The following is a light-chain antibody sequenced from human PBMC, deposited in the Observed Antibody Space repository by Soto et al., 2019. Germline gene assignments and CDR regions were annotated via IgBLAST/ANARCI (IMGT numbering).Light chain of an antibody. CDR2: GAS. J-gene: IGKJ4*01. V-gene: IGKV3-15*01. Sequence: EIVMTQSPATLSVSPGERATLSCRASQIVSSNLAWYQQKPGQAPRLLIYGASTRATGIPARFSGSGSGTEFTLTISSLQSEDFAVYYCQQYYSYPLTFGGGTKVDIK. CDR3: QQYYSYPLT. CDR1: QIVSSN.